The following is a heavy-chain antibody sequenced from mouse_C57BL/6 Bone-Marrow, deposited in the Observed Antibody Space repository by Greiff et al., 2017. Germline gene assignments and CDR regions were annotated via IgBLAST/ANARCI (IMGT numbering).Heavy chain of an antibody. Sequence: VHVKQSGGDLVKPGGSLKLSCAASGFTFSSYGMSWVRQTPDKRLEWVATISSGGSYTYYPDSVKGRFTITRDNAKNTLYLQMSSLKSEDTAMYYCARLRRRRYYFDYWGQGTTLTVSS. CDR3: ARLRRRRYYFDY. CDR1: GFTFSSYG. D-gene: IGHD2-12*01. CDR2: ISSGGSYT. V-gene: IGHV5-6*01. J-gene: IGHJ2*01.